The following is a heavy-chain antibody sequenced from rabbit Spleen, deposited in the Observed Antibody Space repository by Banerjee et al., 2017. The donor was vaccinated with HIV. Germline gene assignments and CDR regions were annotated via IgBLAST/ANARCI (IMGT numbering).Heavy chain of an antibody. Sequence: QSLEESGGGLVKPGGTLTLTCTASGVSFSSNHYMCWVRQAPGKGLEWIACIEGGSSSFTYFATWAKGRFTISKPSSTTVTLQMTRLSAADTATYFCARDLAGVIGWNFNLWGQGTLVTVS. D-gene: IGHD4-1*01. J-gene: IGHJ4*01. CDR2: IEGGSSSFT. CDR3: ARDLAGVIGWNFNL. CDR1: GVSFSSNHY. V-gene: IGHV1S40*01.